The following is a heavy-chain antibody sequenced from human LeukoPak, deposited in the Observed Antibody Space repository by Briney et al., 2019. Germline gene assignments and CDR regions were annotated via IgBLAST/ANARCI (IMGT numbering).Heavy chain of an antibody. CDR3: GRGHWGIDY. J-gene: IGHJ4*02. Sequence: GGSLRLSCAASGFIFSDHYMSWFRQAPGKGLEWISYITNSGRDMSYTDSVKGRFTISRDNAKNSLFLQMNSLRAEDTAVYFCGRGHWGIDYWGQGTLVTVSS. CDR1: GFIFSDHY. D-gene: IGHD7-27*01. CDR2: ITNSGRDM. V-gene: IGHV3-11*04.